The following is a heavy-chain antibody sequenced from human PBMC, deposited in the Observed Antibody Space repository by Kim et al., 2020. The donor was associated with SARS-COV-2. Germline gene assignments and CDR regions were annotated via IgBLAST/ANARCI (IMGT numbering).Heavy chain of an antibody. CDR1: GFTFSDYY. CDR3: ARGTRQSIASAGTIDY. Sequence: GGSLRLSCAASGFTFSDYYMSWIRQAPGKGLEWVSYISSSSSYTNYADSVKGRFTISRDNVKNSLYLQMNSLRAEDTAVYYCARGTRQSIASAGTIDYWGQGTLVTGSS. CDR2: ISSSSSYT. D-gene: IGHD6-13*01. V-gene: IGHV3-11*06. J-gene: IGHJ4*02.